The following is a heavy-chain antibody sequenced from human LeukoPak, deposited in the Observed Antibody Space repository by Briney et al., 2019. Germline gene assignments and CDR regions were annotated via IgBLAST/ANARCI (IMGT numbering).Heavy chain of an antibody. D-gene: IGHD2-15*01. Sequence: GGSLRLSCAASGFRFTGFWMSWVRQAPGKGPEWVANINQESTETYYVDAVRGRFTISRDNAKNSLSLQMNSLRVEDTAVYYCAREVDRSFGYWGQGNLVTVSS. CDR3: AREVDRSFGY. V-gene: IGHV3-7*01. J-gene: IGHJ4*02. CDR1: GFRFTGFW. CDR2: INQESTET.